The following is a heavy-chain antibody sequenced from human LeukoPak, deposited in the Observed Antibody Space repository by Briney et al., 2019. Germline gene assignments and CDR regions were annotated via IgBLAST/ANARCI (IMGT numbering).Heavy chain of an antibody. V-gene: IGHV3-30*02. J-gene: IGHJ4*02. D-gene: IGHD6-13*01. Sequence: GGSLRLSCAASGFTFSSFGMHWVRQAPGKGLEWVAVIWYDGSNESFADSVKGRFTISRDNSKNTLFLQMNSLRAEDTAVYYCAKPGISSSSWPYYFDYWGQGTLVTVSS. CDR1: GFTFSSFG. CDR2: IWYDGSNE. CDR3: AKPGISSSSWPYYFDY.